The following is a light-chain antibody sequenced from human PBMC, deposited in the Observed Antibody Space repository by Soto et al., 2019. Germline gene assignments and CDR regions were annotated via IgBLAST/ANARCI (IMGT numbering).Light chain of an antibody. J-gene: IGKJ5*01. CDR2: AAS. Sequence: IQMTQSPSSLSASVGDRVTITCRASQGIKNDLGWYQQKPGKAPKLLISAASSLESGVPSRFSGSGSGTDFTLTITSLQPEDFATYYCQQSYSAPITFGQGTRLEIK. V-gene: IGKV1-6*01. CDR3: QQSYSAPIT. CDR1: QGIKND.